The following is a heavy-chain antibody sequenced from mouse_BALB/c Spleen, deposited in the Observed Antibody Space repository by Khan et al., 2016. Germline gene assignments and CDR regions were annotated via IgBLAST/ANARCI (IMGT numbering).Heavy chain of an antibody. CDR1: GYTFTSYW. CDR2: INPSTGYT. J-gene: IGHJ2*01. Sequence: QVQLQQSGAELAKPGASVKMSCKASGYTFTSYWMHWVKQRPGQGLEWIGYINPSTGYTEYNQKFKDKATLTADKSSSTAYMQLSSLTSEDSAVSFFSNWDYWGQGTTLTVSS. CDR3: SNWDY. V-gene: IGHV1-7*01. D-gene: IGHD4-1*01.